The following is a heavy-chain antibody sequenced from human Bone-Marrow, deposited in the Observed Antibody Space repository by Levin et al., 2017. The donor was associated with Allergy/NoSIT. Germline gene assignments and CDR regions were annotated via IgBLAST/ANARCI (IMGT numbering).Heavy chain of an antibody. D-gene: IGHD4-17*01. J-gene: IGHJ4*02. V-gene: IGHV3-23*01. CDR2: ISGSGGST. CDR3: AKDLTRFYGDDVPSNY. Sequence: GGSLRLSCAASGFTFSSYAMSWVRQAPGKGLEWVSAISGSGGSTYYADSVKGRFTISRDNSKNTLYLQMNSLRAEDTAVYYCAKDLTRFYGDDVPSNYWGQGTLVTVSS. CDR1: GFTFSSYA.